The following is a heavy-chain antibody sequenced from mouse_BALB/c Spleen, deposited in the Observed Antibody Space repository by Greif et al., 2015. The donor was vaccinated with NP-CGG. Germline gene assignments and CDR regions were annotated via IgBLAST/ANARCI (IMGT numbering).Heavy chain of an antibody. CDR2: IDPENGNT. CDR1: GFSIKDYY. D-gene: IGHD1-1*01. CDR3: APYYGSSLFAY. J-gene: IGHJ3*01. Sequence: EVKLMDSGAELVRPGALVKLSCKASGFSIKDYYMHWVKQRPEQGLEWIGWIDPENGNTIYDPKFQGKASITADTSSNTAYLHLSSLTSEDTAVYYCAPYYGSSLFAYWGQGTLVTVSA. V-gene: IGHV14-1*02.